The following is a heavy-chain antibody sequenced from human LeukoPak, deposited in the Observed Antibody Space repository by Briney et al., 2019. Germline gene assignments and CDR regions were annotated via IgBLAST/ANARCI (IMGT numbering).Heavy chain of an antibody. D-gene: IGHD3-22*01. CDR1: GYTFTSYG. Sequence: ASVKVSCKASGYTFTSYGISWVRQAPGQGLEWMGWISPNSGDTNYAQKLQGRVTMTTDTSTSTAYMELRSLRSDDTAVYYCARDGSSGYYYYYYYGMDVWGQGTTATVSS. CDR3: ARDGSSGYYYYYYYGMDV. J-gene: IGHJ6*02. V-gene: IGHV1-18*01. CDR2: ISPNSGDT.